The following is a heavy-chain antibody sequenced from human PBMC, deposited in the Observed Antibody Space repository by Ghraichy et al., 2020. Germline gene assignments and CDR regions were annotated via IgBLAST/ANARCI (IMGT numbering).Heavy chain of an antibody. V-gene: IGHV3-21*01. CDR3: ARDGGGYYGSGSSFDY. Sequence: GGSLRLSCAASGFTFSSYSMNWVRQAPGKGLEWVSSISSSSSYIYYADSVKGRFTISRDNAKNSLYLQMNSLRAEDTAVYYCARDGGGYYGSGSSFDYWGQGTLVTVSS. CDR1: GFTFSSYS. D-gene: IGHD3-10*01. J-gene: IGHJ4*02. CDR2: ISSSSSYI.